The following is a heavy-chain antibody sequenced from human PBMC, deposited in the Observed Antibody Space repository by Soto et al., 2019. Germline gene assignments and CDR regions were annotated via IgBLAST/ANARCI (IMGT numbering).Heavy chain of an antibody. V-gene: IGHV4-59*01. CDR1: GGSISSYY. J-gene: IGHJ5*02. CDR2: IYNTGST. Sequence: SETLSLTCTVSGGSISSYYWSWIRQPPGKGLEWIGYIYNTGSTNFNPSLKSRATISLDTSKNQFSLKLSSVTAADTAVYYCARLSSTMVRGVGVFDPWGQGTLVTVSS. CDR3: ARLSSTMVRGVGVFDP. D-gene: IGHD3-10*01.